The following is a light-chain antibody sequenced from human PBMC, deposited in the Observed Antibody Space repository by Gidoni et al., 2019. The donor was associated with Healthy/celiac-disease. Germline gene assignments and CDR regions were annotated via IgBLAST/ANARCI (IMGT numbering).Light chain of an antibody. CDR3: NSYTSSSTPVV. V-gene: IGLV2-14*01. CDR2: EVS. J-gene: IGLJ2*01. CDR1: SSYVGGYNY. Sequence: QSALTQPASVSGSPGQSITISCTGTSSYVGGYNYASWYQQHPGKAPRLMIYEVSNRPSGVSNRFSGSKSGNTASLTISGLQAEDEADYYCNSYTSSSTPVVFGGGTKLTVL.